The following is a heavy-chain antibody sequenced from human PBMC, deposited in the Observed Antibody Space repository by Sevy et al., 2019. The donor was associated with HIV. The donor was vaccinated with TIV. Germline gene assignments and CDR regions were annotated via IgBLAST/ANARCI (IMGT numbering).Heavy chain of an antibody. CDR3: ARWGGYYDSSGYSSYWYFDL. D-gene: IGHD3-22*01. J-gene: IGHJ2*01. Sequence: ASVKVSCKASGYTFTSYGISWVRQAPGQGLEWMGWISAYNGNTNYAQKLQGRVTMTTDTSTSTAYMELRSLRSDDTAVYYCARWGGYYDSSGYSSYWYFDLWGRGTLVTVSS. CDR2: ISAYNGNT. V-gene: IGHV1-18*01. CDR1: GYTFTSYG.